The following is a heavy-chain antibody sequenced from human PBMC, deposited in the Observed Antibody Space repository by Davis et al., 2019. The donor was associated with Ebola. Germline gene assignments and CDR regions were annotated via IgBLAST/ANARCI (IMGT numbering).Heavy chain of an antibody. D-gene: IGHD3-3*01. CDR3: AKFTSHWLWSPYGLDV. Sequence: PSETLSLTCTVSGASIKSNNWSWIRQPPGKGLEWIGYIYTVGSTDYNPSLESRVTISFDTSKSQLSLKLTSVTAADTGVYYCAKFTSHWLWSPYGLDVWGRGTTVSVSS. V-gene: IGHV4-59*13. J-gene: IGHJ6*02. CDR1: GASIKSNN. CDR2: IYTVGST.